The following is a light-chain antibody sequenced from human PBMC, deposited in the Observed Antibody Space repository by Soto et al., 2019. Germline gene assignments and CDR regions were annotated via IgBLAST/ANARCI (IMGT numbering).Light chain of an antibody. Sequence: QSVLTQPPSVSGAPGQRVTISCTGSSSNIGANYDVHWYQQFPGTAPKLLNLSPDRFCESRSGTSASLVINGLLAEDEADYYCQSSDTSLSGSELFGGGTKLTVL. CDR2: S. V-gene: IGLV1-40*01. J-gene: IGLJ2*01. CDR1: SSNIGANYD. CDR3: QSSDTSLSGSEL.